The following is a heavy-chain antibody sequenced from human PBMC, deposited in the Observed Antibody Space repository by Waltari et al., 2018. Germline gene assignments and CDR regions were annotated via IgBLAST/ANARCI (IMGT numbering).Heavy chain of an antibody. V-gene: IGHV1-2*06. CDR3: ARENSYRNYYGSGILPPDY. Sequence: QVQLVQSGAEVKKPGASVKVSCKASGYTFTGYYMHWVRQAPGQGLEWMGRINPNSGGTNYAQKFQGRVTMTRDTSISTAYMELSRLRSDDTAVYYCARENSYRNYYGSGILPPDYWGQGTLVTVSS. D-gene: IGHD3-10*01. CDR1: GYTFTGYY. J-gene: IGHJ4*02. CDR2: INPNSGGT.